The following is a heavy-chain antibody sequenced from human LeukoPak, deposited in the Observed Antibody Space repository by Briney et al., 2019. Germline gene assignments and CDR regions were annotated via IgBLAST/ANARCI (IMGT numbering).Heavy chain of an antibody. J-gene: IGHJ4*02. V-gene: IGHV3-23*01. CDR3: AKKLGSSPGDFFDY. CDR1: GFTFTSYA. Sequence: GGSLRQSRAASGFTFTSYAMSWVRQAPGKGLEWVSDINDNGGSTFYADSVKGRFTISRDNSKNTLYMQMNSLRAEDTAVYYCAKKLGSSPGDFFDYQGPVTLVTVSS. D-gene: IGHD2-15*01. CDR2: INDNGGST.